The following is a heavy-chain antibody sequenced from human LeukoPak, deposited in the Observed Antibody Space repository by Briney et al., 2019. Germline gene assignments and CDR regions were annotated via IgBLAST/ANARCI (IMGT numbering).Heavy chain of an antibody. V-gene: IGHV3-9*01. D-gene: IGHD5-18*01. CDR2: ISWNSGSI. J-gene: IGHJ4*02. CDR3: ARDAGYGYDRFDY. CDR1: GFTFDDYA. Sequence: GGSLRLSCAASGFTFDDYAMHWVRQAPGKRLEWVSGISWNSGSIGYADSVKGRFTISRDNAKNSLYLQMNSLRAEDTAVYYCARDAGYGYDRFDYWGQGTQVTVSS.